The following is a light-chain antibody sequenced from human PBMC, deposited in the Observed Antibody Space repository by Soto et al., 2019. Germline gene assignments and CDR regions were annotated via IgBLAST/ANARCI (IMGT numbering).Light chain of an antibody. Sequence: EIVMTQSPATLSVSPGERATLSCRASQSVSRNLAWYQRKPGQAPRLLIYGASTRATGIPARFSGSGSGTEFTLTISSLQSEDFPVYYCQQYNSWPPVTFGQGTRLEIK. CDR2: GAS. V-gene: IGKV3-15*01. CDR3: QQYNSWPPVT. CDR1: QSVSRN. J-gene: IGKJ5*01.